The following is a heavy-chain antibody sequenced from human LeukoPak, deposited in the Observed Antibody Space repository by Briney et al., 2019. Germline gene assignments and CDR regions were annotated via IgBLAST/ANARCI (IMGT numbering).Heavy chain of an antibody. CDR1: GGSISSYY. D-gene: IGHD6-13*01. V-gene: IGHV4-59*12. J-gene: IGHJ6*02. Sequence: SETLSLTCTVSGGSISSYYWSWIRQPPGKGLEWIGYIYYSGSTNYNPSLKSRVTISVDTSQNQFSLTLSSVTAADTAVYYCARAHSIASYYYGVDVWGQGTTVTVSS. CDR3: ARAHSIASYYYGVDV. CDR2: IYYSGST.